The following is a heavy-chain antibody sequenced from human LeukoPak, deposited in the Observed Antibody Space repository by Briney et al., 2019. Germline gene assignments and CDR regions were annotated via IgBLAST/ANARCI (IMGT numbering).Heavy chain of an antibody. J-gene: IGHJ5*02. D-gene: IGHD3-22*01. CDR3: ARAIGSSGLDNWFDP. Sequence: PSETLSLTCTVSGGSISSYYWSWIRQPPGKGLEWIGYIYYSGSTNYNPSLKSRVTISVDTSKNQLSLKLSSVTAADTAVYYCARAIGSSGLDNWFDPWGQGTLVTVSS. CDR1: GGSISSYY. CDR2: IYYSGST. V-gene: IGHV4-59*01.